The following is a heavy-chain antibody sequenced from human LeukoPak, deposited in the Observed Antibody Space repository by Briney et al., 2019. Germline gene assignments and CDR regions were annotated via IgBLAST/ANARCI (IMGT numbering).Heavy chain of an antibody. CDR1: GFTFSNYW. Sequence: PGGSLRLSCAASGFTFSNYWMHWVRQVPGKGLVWVSRINSDGSITTYADPVKGRFTISRDNAKNTLYLQMNSLRAEDTAVYYCTPVGYWGQGTLVTVSS. V-gene: IGHV3-74*01. CDR3: TPVGY. D-gene: IGHD1-26*01. CDR2: INSDGSIT. J-gene: IGHJ4*02.